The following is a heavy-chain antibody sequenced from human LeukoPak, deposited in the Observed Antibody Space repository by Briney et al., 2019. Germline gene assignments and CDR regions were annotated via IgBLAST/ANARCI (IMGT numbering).Heavy chain of an antibody. V-gene: IGHV1-2*02. D-gene: IGHD2-21*02. J-gene: IGHJ4*02. CDR2: INPNSGGT. CDR3: ARVPTRAYCGGDCYYWNY. CDR1: GYTFTGHY. Sequence: ASVKVSCKASGYTFTGHYMHWVRQAPGQGLEWMGWINPNSGGTNYAQKFQGRVTMTRDTSISTAYMELSRLRSDDTAVYYCARVPTRAYCGGDCYYWNYWGQGTLVTVSS.